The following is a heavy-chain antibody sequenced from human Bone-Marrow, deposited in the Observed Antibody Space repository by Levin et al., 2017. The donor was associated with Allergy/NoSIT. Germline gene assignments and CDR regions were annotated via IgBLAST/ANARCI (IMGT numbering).Heavy chain of an antibody. CDR1: GSSFTTYW. J-gene: IGHJ3*02. V-gene: IGHV5-51*01. D-gene: IGHD3-9*01. Sequence: PGGSLRLSCKGSGSSFTTYWLGWVRQMPGKGLEWVGIIYPGDSDIRYSPSFQGQVTMSADKSISTAYLQWSSLKASDTAMYYCARMVEGIVTDGAFDIWGQGTMVTVSS. CDR3: ARMVEGIVTDGAFDI. CDR2: IYPGDSDI.